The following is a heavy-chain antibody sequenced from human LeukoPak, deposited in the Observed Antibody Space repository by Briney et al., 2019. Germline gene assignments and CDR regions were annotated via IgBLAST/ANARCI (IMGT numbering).Heavy chain of an antibody. CDR2: MNPNSGNT. D-gene: IGHD6-25*01. V-gene: IGHV1-8*01. J-gene: IGHJ6*02. CDR3: ARRAAATTHYYYYGMDV. CDR1: GYTFTSYD. Sequence: ASVKVSCKASGYTFTSYDINWVRQATGQGLEWMGWMNPNSGNTGYAQKFQGRVTMTRNTSISTAYMELSSLRSEDTAVYYCARRAAATTHYYYYGMDVWGQGTTVTVSS.